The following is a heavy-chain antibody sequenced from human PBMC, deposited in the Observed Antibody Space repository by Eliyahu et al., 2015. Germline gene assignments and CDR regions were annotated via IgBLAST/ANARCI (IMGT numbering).Heavy chain of an antibody. J-gene: IGHJ4*02. D-gene: IGHD2-15*01. CDR3: ATDRGGGQPTYYFDY. V-gene: IGHV1-24*01. Sequence: AVVKKPGASVNVSCKVSGYTLTELSMHWVRQGPGKGLEWMGGFDXEDGETIYAQKXQGRVTMTEDTSTDXAYMELXSLRSEDTAVYYCATDRGGGQPTYYFDYWGQGTLVTVSS. CDR1: GYTLTELS. CDR2: FDXEDGET.